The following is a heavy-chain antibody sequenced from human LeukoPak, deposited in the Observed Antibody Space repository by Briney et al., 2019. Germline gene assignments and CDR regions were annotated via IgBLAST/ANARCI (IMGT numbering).Heavy chain of an antibody. V-gene: IGHV3-11*06. CDR1: GFTFSDYY. J-gene: IGHJ4*02. Sequence: GGSLRLSCAASGFTFSDYYMSWIRQAPGKGLQWVSFISTSSSYTTYADSVKGRLTISRDDAKNSLYLQMNSLRVEDTAVYYCARGTRGPDYWGQGTLVTVSS. CDR3: ARGTRGPDY. CDR2: ISTSSSYT. D-gene: IGHD2-15*01.